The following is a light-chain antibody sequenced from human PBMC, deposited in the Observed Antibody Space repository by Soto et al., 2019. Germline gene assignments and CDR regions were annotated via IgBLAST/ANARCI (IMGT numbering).Light chain of an antibody. CDR3: CSYAGSYTFV. V-gene: IGLV2-11*01. CDR1: SSDVGGYNY. Sequence: QSALTQPRSVSGSPGQSVTIPCTGTSSDVGGYNYVSWYQQHPGKVPKLMICDVTKRPSGVPDRFSGSKSGNTASLTISGLQAEDETDYYCCSYAGSYTFVFGTGTKVTVL. J-gene: IGLJ1*01. CDR2: DVT.